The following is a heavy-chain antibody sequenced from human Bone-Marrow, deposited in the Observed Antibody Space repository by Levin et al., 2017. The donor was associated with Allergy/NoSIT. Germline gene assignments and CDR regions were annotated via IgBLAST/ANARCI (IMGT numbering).Heavy chain of an antibody. CDR3: AKEGDYYDSSGYCLDY. Sequence: PGESLKISCAASGFTFSSYGMHWVRQAPGKGLEWVAVISYDGSNKYYADSVKGRFTISRDNSKNTLYLQMNSLRAEDTAVYYCAKEGDYYDSSGYCLDYWGQGTLVTVSS. D-gene: IGHD3-22*01. V-gene: IGHV3-30*18. J-gene: IGHJ4*02. CDR1: GFTFSSYG. CDR2: ISYDGSNK.